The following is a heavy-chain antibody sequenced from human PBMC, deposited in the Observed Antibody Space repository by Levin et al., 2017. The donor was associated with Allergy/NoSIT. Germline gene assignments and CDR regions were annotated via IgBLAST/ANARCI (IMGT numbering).Heavy chain of an antibody. CDR1: GFTFDDYA. CDR3: AKDIGSSIAGLDY. CDR2: ISWNSGSI. J-gene: IGHJ4*02. Sequence: GGSLRLSCAASGFTFDDYAMHWVRQAPGKGLEWVSGISWNSGSIGYADSVKGRFTISRDNAKNSLYLQMNSLRAEDTALYYCAKDIGSSIAGLDYWGQGTLVTVSS. D-gene: IGHD6-6*01. V-gene: IGHV3-9*01.